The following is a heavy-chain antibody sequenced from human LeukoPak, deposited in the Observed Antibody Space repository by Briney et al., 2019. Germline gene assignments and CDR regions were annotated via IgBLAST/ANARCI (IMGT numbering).Heavy chain of an antibody. Sequence: ASVKVSCKASGYTFTGYYMHWVRQAPGQGLEWMGRINPNSGGTNYAQKFQGRVTMTRDTSISTAYTELSRLRSDDTAVYYCARVGQYSSGWYSEDFDYWGQGTLVTVSS. D-gene: IGHD6-19*01. V-gene: IGHV1-2*06. CDR2: INPNSGGT. J-gene: IGHJ4*02. CDR3: ARVGQYSSGWYSEDFDY. CDR1: GYTFTGYY.